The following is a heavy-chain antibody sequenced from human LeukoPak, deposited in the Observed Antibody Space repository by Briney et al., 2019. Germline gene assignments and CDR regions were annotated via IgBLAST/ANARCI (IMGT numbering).Heavy chain of an antibody. V-gene: IGHV3-23*01. D-gene: IGHD6-13*01. CDR3: AIPPAYYSSSWYYFDY. CDR1: GFTFSSYA. J-gene: IGHJ4*02. Sequence: GGSLRLSCAASGFTFSSYAMHWVRQAPGKGLEWVSAISGSGGSTYYADSVKGRLTISRDNSKNTLYLQMNSLRAEDTAVYYCAIPPAYYSSSWYYFDYWGQGTLVTVSS. CDR2: ISGSGGST.